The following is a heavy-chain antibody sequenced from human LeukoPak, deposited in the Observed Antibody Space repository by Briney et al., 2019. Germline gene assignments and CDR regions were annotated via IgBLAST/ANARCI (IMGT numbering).Heavy chain of an antibody. Sequence: TGGSLRLSCAASGFTFSNAWMSWVRQAPGKGLEWVGRIKSKTDGGTTDYAAPVKGRFTISRDDSKNTLYLQMNSLKTEDTAVYYCTGLIVVVPAAGYYYYYYYMDVWGKGTTVTISS. J-gene: IGHJ6*03. V-gene: IGHV3-15*01. CDR3: TGLIVVVPAAGYYYYYYYMDV. CDR1: GFTFSNAW. D-gene: IGHD2-2*01. CDR2: IKSKTDGGTT.